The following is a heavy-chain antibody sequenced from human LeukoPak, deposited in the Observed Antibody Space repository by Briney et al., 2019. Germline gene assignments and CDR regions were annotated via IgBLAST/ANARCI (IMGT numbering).Heavy chain of an antibody. Sequence: SETLSLTCTVSGGSVSNTNYYWACIRQPPGQGLEWIGSVSHSGSTYYNPSLKSRVSTSVDTSKNQFSLNLSSVIAADTAVYYCARKVVRGVICLFDAWGQGTLVTVSS. CDR2: VSHSGST. CDR1: GGSVSNTNYY. D-gene: IGHD3-10*01. V-gene: IGHV4-39*01. J-gene: IGHJ5*02. CDR3: ARKVVRGVICLFDA.